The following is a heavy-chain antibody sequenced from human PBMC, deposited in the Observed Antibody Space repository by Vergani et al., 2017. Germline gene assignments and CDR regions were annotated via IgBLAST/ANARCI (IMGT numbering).Heavy chain of an antibody. CDR2: IKSKTDGGTT. CDR3: TTDNHDSIEAVRMLDY. V-gene: IGHV3-15*01. D-gene: IGHD3-22*01. CDR1: GFTFSNAW. J-gene: IGHJ4*02. Sequence: EVQLLESGGGLVQPGGSLKLSCAASGFTFSNAWMSWVRQAPGKGLEWVGRIKSKTDGGTTDYAAPVKGRFTISRYDSKTTLYLQMNSLKTEDTAVYYCTTDNHDSIEAVRMLDYWGQGTLVTVSS.